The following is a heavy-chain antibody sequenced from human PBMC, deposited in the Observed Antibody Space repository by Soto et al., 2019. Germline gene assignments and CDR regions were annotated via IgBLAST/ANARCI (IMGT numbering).Heavy chain of an antibody. CDR1: GFTFSSYG. CDR2: IWYDGSNK. CDR3: ERDGEQWLVNAFDI. V-gene: IGHV3-33*01. Sequence: GGSLRLSCAASGFTFSSYGMHWVRQAPGKGLEWVAVIWYDGSNKYYADSVKGRFTISRDNSKNTLYLQMNSLRAEDTAVYYCERDGEQWLVNAFDIWGQGTMVTVSS. D-gene: IGHD6-19*01. J-gene: IGHJ3*02.